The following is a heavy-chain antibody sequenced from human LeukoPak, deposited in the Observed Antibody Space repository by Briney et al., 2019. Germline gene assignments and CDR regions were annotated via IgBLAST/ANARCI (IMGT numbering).Heavy chain of an antibody. CDR2: IYSGGST. D-gene: IGHD3-16*02. Sequence: GGSLRLSCAASGFTVSSNYMSWVRQAPGRGLEWVSVIYSGGSTYYADSVKGRFTISRDNSKNTLYLQMNSLRAEDTAVYYCARESITFGGVIDTYYFDYWGQGTLVTVPS. J-gene: IGHJ4*02. CDR1: GFTVSSNY. CDR3: ARESITFGGVIDTYYFDY. V-gene: IGHV3-53*01.